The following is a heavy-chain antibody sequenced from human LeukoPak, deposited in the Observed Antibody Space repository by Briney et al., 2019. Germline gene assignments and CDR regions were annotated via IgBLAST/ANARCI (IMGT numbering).Heavy chain of an antibody. V-gene: IGHV5-51*01. CDR2: IYPGDSDT. CDR3: ARLAEYGSGSYFFDY. Sequence: GEPLKISCKGSGYSFTSYWIGWVRQMPGKGLEWMGIIYPGDSDTRYSPSFQGQVTISADKSISTAYLQWSSLKASDTAMYYCARLAEYGSGSYFFDYWGQGTLVTVSS. D-gene: IGHD3-10*01. J-gene: IGHJ4*02. CDR1: GYSFTSYW.